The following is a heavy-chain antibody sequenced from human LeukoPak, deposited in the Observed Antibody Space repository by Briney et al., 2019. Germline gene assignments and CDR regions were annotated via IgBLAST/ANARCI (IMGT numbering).Heavy chain of an antibody. CDR2: ISGGGGST. Sequence: GGSLRLSCAASGFTFSSYAMSWVRQAPGKGLEWVSAISGGGGSTFYADSVKGRFTISRDKSKNTLYLQMNSLRAEDTAVYYCAKEGDFWNGHYFDYWGQGTLVTVSS. J-gene: IGHJ4*02. CDR1: GFTFSSYA. V-gene: IGHV3-23*01. CDR3: AKEGDFWNGHYFDY. D-gene: IGHD3-3*01.